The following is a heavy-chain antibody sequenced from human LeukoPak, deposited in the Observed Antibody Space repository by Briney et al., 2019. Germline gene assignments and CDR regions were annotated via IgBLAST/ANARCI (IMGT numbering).Heavy chain of an antibody. D-gene: IGHD6-13*01. CDR3: AKTRGSSWYFGAFDI. Sequence: GGSLRLSCAASGFTFSSYAMRWVRQAPGKGLEWVAVISYDGSNKYYADSVKGRFTISRDNSKNTLYLQMNSLRAEDTAVYYCAKTRGSSWYFGAFDIWGQGTMVTVSS. J-gene: IGHJ3*02. V-gene: IGHV3-30*04. CDR2: ISYDGSNK. CDR1: GFTFSSYA.